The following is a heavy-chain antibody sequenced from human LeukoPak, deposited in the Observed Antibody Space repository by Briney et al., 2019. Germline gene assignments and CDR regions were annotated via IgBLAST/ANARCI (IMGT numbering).Heavy chain of an antibody. CDR3: AKTKGGFPYNVFDI. D-gene: IGHD3-16*01. J-gene: IGHJ3*02. Sequence: GGSLGLSCAASGFTFSSYHMHWVRQAPGKGLEWVAVISYDGSNKYYADSVKGRFTISRDNSKNTLYLQMNSLRAEDTAVYYCAKTKGGFPYNVFDIWGQGTMVTVSS. CDR2: ISYDGSNK. V-gene: IGHV3-30*18. CDR1: GFTFSSYH.